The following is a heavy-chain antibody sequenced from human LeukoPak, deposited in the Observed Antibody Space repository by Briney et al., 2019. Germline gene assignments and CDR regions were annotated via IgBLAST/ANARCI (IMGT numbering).Heavy chain of an antibody. CDR3: GRDNTGSVDY. J-gene: IGHJ4*02. CDR1: GFTFSSYW. V-gene: IGHV3-74*01. CDR2: MNTDGSTT. Sequence: GGSLRLSFAASGFTFSSYWMIWVRQAPGKGLVYVSHMNTDGSTTNYVDSVNGRFTISRDNAKNTLYLQIDSLRAEDTAVYYCGRDNTGSVDYWGQGTLVTVSS. D-gene: IGHD3-10*01.